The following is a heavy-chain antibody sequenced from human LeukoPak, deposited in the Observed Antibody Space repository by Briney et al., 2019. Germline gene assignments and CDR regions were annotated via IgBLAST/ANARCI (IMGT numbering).Heavy chain of an antibody. J-gene: IGHJ4*02. CDR1: GFTFSTYA. V-gene: IGHV3-23*01. CDR2: ISGSGGST. CDR3: ARGSVYDFDY. D-gene: IGHD2/OR15-2a*01. Sequence: GGSLRLSCAASGFTFSTYAMSWVRQAPGKGLEWVSAISGSGGSTSYADSVKGRFTISRDNAKNTLYLQMNSLRAEDTAVYYCARGSVYDFDYWGQGTLVTVSS.